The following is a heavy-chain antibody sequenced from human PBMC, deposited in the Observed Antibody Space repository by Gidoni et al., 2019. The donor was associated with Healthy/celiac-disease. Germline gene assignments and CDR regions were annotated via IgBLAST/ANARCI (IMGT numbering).Heavy chain of an antibody. Sequence: EVQLVESGVGLVQPGGSLVLSCAASGFTFSSYWRSWVRQAPGKGLVWVANIKQDGSEKYYVDSVKGRFTISRDNAKNSLYLQMNSLRAEDTAVYYCARMYYYDSSGYYYYWGQGTLVTVSS. CDR2: IKQDGSEK. CDR1: GFTFSSYW. CDR3: ARMYYYDSSGYYYY. J-gene: IGHJ4*02. D-gene: IGHD3-22*01. V-gene: IGHV3-7*03.